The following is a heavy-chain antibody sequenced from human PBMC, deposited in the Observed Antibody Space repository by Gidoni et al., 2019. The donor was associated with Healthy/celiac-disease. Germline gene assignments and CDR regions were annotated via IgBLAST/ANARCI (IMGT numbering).Heavy chain of an antibody. J-gene: IGHJ5*02. D-gene: IGHD6-19*01. Sequence: QVQLVESGGGLVKPGGSLRLSCAASGFTFSDYYMSWIRQAPGKGLEWVSYISSSSSYTNYADSVNGRFTISRDNAKNSLYLQMNSLRAEDTAVYYCARTFIAVAGTDNWFDPWGQGTLVTVSS. CDR2: ISSSSSYT. CDR1: GFTFSDYY. V-gene: IGHV3-11*05. CDR3: ARTFIAVAGTDNWFDP.